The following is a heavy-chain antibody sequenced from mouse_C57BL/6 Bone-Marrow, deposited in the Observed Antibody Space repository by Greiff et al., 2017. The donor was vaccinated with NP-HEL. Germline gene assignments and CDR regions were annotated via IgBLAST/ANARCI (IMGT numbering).Heavy chain of an antibody. CDR1: GFNIKDDY. D-gene: IGHD6-5*01. CDR3: TTLCPMDY. J-gene: IGHJ4*01. V-gene: IGHV14-4*01. CDR2: IDPENGDT. Sequence: EVKLMESGAELVRPGASVKLSCTASGFNIKDDYMHWVKQRPEQGLEWIGWIDPENGDTEYASKFQGKATITADTSSNTAYLQLSSLTSEDTAVYYCTTLCPMDYWGQGTSVTVSS.